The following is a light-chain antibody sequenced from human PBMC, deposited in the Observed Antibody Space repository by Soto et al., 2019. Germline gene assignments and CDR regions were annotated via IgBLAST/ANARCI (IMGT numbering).Light chain of an antibody. J-gene: IGLJ1*01. CDR3: CSYAGSSTLR. Sequence: QSVLTQPASVSGSPGQSITISCTGTSSDVGSYNLVSWYQQHPGKAPKLMIYEVSKRPSGVSNRFSGSKSGNTASLTISWLQAEDEADYYCCSYAGSSTLRFGTGTKVTVL. CDR2: EVS. V-gene: IGLV2-23*02. CDR1: SSDVGSYNL.